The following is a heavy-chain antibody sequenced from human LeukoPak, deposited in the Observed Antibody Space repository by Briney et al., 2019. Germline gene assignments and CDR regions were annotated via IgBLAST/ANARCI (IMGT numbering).Heavy chain of an antibody. CDR3: ARDLASSGYFGPDDY. Sequence: ASVKVSCKASGCTFTSYYMHWVRQAPGQGLEWMGIINPSGGSTSYAQKFQGRVTMTRDMSTSTVYMELSSLRSEDTAVYYCARDLASSGYFGPDDYWGQGTLVTVSS. V-gene: IGHV1-46*01. D-gene: IGHD3-22*01. CDR1: GCTFTSYY. CDR2: INPSGGST. J-gene: IGHJ4*02.